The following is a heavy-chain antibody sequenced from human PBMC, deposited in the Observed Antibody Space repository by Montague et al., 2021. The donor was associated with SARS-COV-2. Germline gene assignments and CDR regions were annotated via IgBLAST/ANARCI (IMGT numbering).Heavy chain of an antibody. CDR3: ASPTYYYDSSGSDAFDI. V-gene: IGHV4-39*01. D-gene: IGHD3-22*01. CDR2: IYYSGST. Sequence: ETLSLTCTVSGGSISSSNYYWGWIRQPPGKGLEWIGSIYYSGSTYYNPSLKSRVTISVDTSKNQFSLKLSSVTAADTAVYYCASPTYYYDSSGSDAFDIWGQGTMVTVSS. CDR1: GGSISSSNYY. J-gene: IGHJ3*02.